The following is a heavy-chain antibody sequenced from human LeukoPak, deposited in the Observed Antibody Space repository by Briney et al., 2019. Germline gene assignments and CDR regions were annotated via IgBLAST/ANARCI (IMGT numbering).Heavy chain of an antibody. D-gene: IGHD3-10*01. V-gene: IGHV4-34*01. CDR3: ARGGYIYGWFGELLSQYYFDY. CDR1: GGSFSGYY. Sequence: KPSETLSLTCAVYGGSFSGYYWSWIRQPPGKGLEWIGEINHSGSTNYNPSLKSRVTISVDTSKNQFSLKLSSVTAADTAVYYCARGGYIYGWFGELLSQYYFDYWGQGTLVTVSS. CDR2: INHSGST. J-gene: IGHJ4*02.